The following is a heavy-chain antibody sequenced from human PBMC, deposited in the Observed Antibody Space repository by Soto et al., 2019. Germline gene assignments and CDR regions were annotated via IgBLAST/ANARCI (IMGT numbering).Heavy chain of an antibody. D-gene: IGHD3-10*01. CDR1: GGSISSGGYY. CDR3: AREKDGYGSGRLFDY. Sequence: QVQLQESGPGLVKPSQTLSLTCTVSGGSISSGGYYWSWIRQHPGKGLEWIGYIYYSGSTYYNPSLKSRVTISVDTSKNQFSLKLSSVTAADTAVYYYAREKDGYGSGRLFDYWGQGTLVTVSS. J-gene: IGHJ4*02. V-gene: IGHV4-31*03. CDR2: IYYSGST.